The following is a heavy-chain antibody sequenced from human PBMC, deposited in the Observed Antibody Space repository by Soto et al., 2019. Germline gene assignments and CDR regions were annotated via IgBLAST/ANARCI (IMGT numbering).Heavy chain of an antibody. CDR2: INAGNGNT. V-gene: IGHV1-3*01. D-gene: IGHD2-21*02. J-gene: IGHJ4*02. CDR3: ARSIVVVTALDY. Sequence: ASVKVPCKASWYTFTSYAMHWVRQAPGQRLEWMGWINAGNGNTKYSQKFQGRVTITRDTSASTAYMELSSLRSEDTAVYYCARSIVVVTALDYWGQGTLVTVSS. CDR1: WYTFTSYA.